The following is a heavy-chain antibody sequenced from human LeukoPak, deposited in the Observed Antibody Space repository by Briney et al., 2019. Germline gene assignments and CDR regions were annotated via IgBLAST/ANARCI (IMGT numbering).Heavy chain of an antibody. J-gene: IGHJ6*03. CDR3: ARTTMVRGTYYMDV. D-gene: IGHD3-10*01. V-gene: IGHV4-4*07. CDR1: GGSFSNNF. CDR2: IYPSGNT. Sequence: PSETLSLTCSVSGGSFSNNFWSWVRQPAGKGLEWIGRIYPSGNTNYNPSLKSRVTLSVDTSKTQFSLKLSSVTAADTAVYYCARTTMVRGTYYMDVWGKGTTVTISS.